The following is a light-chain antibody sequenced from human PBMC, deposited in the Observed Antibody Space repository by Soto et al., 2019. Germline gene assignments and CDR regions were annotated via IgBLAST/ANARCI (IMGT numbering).Light chain of an antibody. CDR1: QRVSSSY. Sequence: IVLTQSPGTLSLSPGERATLACRASQRVSSSYLAWYQQKPGQAPRLLIYVASSRSTGIPDRFSGSGSGTDFTLTISRLEPEAFAVYFCQQYGSSPPFTFGQGTKVEI. J-gene: IGKJ2*01. CDR2: VAS. CDR3: QQYGSSPPFT. V-gene: IGKV3-20*01.